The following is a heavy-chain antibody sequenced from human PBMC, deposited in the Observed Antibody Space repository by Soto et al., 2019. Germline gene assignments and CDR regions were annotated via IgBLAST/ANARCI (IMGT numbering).Heavy chain of an antibody. CDR2: IYTSGST. D-gene: IGHD3-9*01. V-gene: IGHV4-4*07. Sequence: SETLSLTCTVSGGSIISYYWSWIRQPAGKGLEWIGRIYTSGSTNYNPSLKSRVTMSVDTSKNQFSLKLSSVTAADTAVYYCARALDSRHYYYYYGMDVWGQGTTVTVSS. CDR1: GGSIISYY. J-gene: IGHJ6*02. CDR3: ARALDSRHYYYYYGMDV.